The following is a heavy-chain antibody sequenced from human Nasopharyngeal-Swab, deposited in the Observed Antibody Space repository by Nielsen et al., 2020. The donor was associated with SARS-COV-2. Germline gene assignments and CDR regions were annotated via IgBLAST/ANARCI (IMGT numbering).Heavy chain of an antibody. D-gene: IGHD4-17*01. CDR1: GGSISSYY. V-gene: IGHV4-59*08. CDR3: ARIYGDYWWFDP. CDR2: IYYSGST. Sequence: SETLSLTCTVSGGSISSYYWSWIRQPPGKGLEWIGYIYYSGSTNYNPSLKSRVTISVDTSKNPFSLKLSSVTAADTAVYYCARIYGDYWWFDPWGQGTLVTVSS. J-gene: IGHJ5*02.